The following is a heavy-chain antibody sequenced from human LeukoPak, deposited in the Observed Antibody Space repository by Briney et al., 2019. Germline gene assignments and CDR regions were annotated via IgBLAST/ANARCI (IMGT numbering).Heavy chain of an antibody. CDR2: IWYDGSNK. CDR3: ARDIGGEAVAIDY. Sequence: PGGSLRLSCAASGFTFSSYGMHWVRQAPGKGLEWVAVIWYDGSNKYYADSVKGRFTISRDNSKNTLYLQMNSLRAEDTAVYYCARDIGGEAVAIDYWGQGTLVTVSS. V-gene: IGHV3-33*01. J-gene: IGHJ4*02. D-gene: IGHD6-19*01. CDR1: GFTFSSYG.